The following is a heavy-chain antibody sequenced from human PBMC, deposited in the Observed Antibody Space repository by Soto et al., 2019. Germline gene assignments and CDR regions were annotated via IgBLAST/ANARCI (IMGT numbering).Heavy chain of an antibody. CDR1: GFTFSSYD. D-gene: IGHD5-18*01. CDR2: IGTAGDT. V-gene: IGHV3-13*01. J-gene: IGHJ6*02. CDR3: AREGFSYGYVGADYYYGMDV. Sequence: PGGSLRLSCAASGFTFSSYDMHWVRQATGKGLEWVSAIGTAGDTYYPGSVKGRFTISRENAKNSLYLQMNSLRAEDTAVYYCAREGFSYGYVGADYYYGMDVWGQGTTVTVSS.